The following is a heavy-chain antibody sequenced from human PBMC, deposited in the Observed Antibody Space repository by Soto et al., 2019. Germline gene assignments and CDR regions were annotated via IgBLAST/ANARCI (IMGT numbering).Heavy chain of an antibody. Sequence: QVQLMQSGAEVKKPGASVKVSCKASGDTFSDYYIHWVRQAPGPGLEWMGTVNPSGGHTTYAKHFPGRVTMTRDTSTSTLYMELTSLTSDDTAIYYCARGGHVVVVTAALDYWGQGTLVTVSS. D-gene: IGHD2-21*02. CDR3: ARGGHVVVVTAALDY. V-gene: IGHV1-46*01. CDR1: GDTFSDYY. CDR2: VNPSGGHT. J-gene: IGHJ4*02.